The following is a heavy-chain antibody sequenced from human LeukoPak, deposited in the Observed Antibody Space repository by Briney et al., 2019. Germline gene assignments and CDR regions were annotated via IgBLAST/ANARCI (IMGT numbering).Heavy chain of an antibody. V-gene: IGHV3-7*03. CDR1: GFSFSSYW. CDR3: AKSPLDYYGSGSYYNPPY. D-gene: IGHD3-10*01. Sequence: GGSLRLSCAASGFSFSSYWISWVRQAPGKGLEWVANIKRDGSERYYVDSVRGRFTISRDNSKNTLYLQMNSLRAEDTAVYYCAKSPLDYYGSGSYYNPPYWGQGTLVTVSS. J-gene: IGHJ4*02. CDR2: IKRDGSER.